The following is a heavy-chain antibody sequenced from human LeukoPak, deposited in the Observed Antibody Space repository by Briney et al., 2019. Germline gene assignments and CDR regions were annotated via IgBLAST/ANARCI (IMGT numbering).Heavy chain of an antibody. D-gene: IGHD3-22*01. Sequence: ASVKVSCKASGYTFTGYYMHWVRQAPGQGREWMGRINPNSGGTNYAQKCQGRVTITRHTSISTAYMELSRLRSDDTAVYYCARMRGGDPQYYYDSSGYGPWGQGTLVTVSS. CDR1: GYTFTGYY. V-gene: IGHV1-2*06. J-gene: IGHJ5*02. CDR2: INPNSGGT. CDR3: ARMRGGDPQYYYDSSGYGP.